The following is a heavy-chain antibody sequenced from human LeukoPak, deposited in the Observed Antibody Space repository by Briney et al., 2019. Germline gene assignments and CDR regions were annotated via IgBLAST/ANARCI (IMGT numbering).Heavy chain of an antibody. CDR1: GFTFSSYS. D-gene: IGHD3-9*01. V-gene: IGHV3-21*01. CDR3: ARDSSYYDILTGYLPHTRTLDY. Sequence: GGSLRLSCAASGFTFSSYSMNWVRQAPGKGLEWVSSISSSSSYIYYADSVKGRFTISRDNAKNSLYLQMNSLRAEDTAVYYCARDSSYYDILTGYLPHTRTLDYWGQGTLVTVPS. J-gene: IGHJ4*02. CDR2: ISSSSSYI.